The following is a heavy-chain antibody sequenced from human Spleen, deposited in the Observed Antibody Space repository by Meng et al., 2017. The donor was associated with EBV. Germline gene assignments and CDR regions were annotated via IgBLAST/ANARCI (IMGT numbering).Heavy chain of an antibody. CDR1: GYIFSSYA. J-gene: IGHJ5*02. D-gene: IGHD3-3*01. CDR2: INAGNGDI. Sequence: VPLVRLGAEVKKPGASVKVSCKASGYIFSSYARHWVRQAPGQGLEWMGWINAGNGDIKYSQKFQGRVTITTDTSASTVYMELSSLRSEDTAIYYCARDNFDFWSGYLAKNWFDPWGQGTLVTVSS. CDR3: ARDNFDFWSGYLAKNWFDP. V-gene: IGHV1-3*01.